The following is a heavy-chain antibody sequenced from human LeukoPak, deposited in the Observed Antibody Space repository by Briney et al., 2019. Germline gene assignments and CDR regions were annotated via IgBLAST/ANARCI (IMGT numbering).Heavy chain of an antibody. CDR2: VHSSGST. CDR3: AREAVHYGSGSHDY. CDR1: GGSISSYY. V-gene: IGHV4-4*07. Sequence: SETLSLTCTVSGGSISSYYWSWIRQPAGKGLEWIGRVHSSGSTNYNPSIKSRVTMSLDTSKNQSSLKVDSVTAADTAMYYCAREAVHYGSGSHDYWGQGTLVAVSS. J-gene: IGHJ4*02. D-gene: IGHD3-10*01.